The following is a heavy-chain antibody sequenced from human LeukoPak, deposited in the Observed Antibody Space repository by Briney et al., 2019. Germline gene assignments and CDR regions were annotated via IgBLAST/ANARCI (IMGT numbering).Heavy chain of an antibody. CDR2: ISWNSGSI. J-gene: IGHJ4*02. Sequence: GGSLRLSCAASGFTFDDYAMHWVRQAPGKGLEWVSGISWNSGSIGYADSVKGRFTISRDNAKNSLYLQMNSLRAEDTALNYCAKDMGRVQLWFGLDYWGQGTLVTVSS. V-gene: IGHV3-9*01. CDR3: AKDMGRVQLWFGLDY. D-gene: IGHD5-18*01. CDR1: GFTFDDYA.